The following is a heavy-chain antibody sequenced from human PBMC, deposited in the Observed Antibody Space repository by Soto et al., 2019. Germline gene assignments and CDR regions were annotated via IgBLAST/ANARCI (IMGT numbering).Heavy chain of an antibody. D-gene: IGHD3-22*01. J-gene: IGHJ6*02. CDR3: ARWTYYYDSSGDPAYYYGMDV. Sequence: PGESLKISCKGSGYSFTSYWIGWVRQMPGKGLEWMGIIYPGDSDTRYSPSFQGQVTISADKSISTAYLQWSSLKASDTAMYYCARWTYYYDSSGDPAYYYGMDVWGQGTTVTVSS. V-gene: IGHV5-51*01. CDR2: IYPGDSDT. CDR1: GYSFTSYW.